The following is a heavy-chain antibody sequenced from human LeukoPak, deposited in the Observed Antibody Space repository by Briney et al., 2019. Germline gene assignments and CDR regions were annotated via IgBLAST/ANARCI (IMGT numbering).Heavy chain of an antibody. V-gene: IGHV1-8*01. D-gene: IGHD2-2*01. CDR2: MNPNSGST. CDR1: GYTFTSYD. Sequence: GASVKVSCKASGYTFTSYDINWVRQATGQGLEWMGWMNPNSGSTGYAQKFQGRVTMTRNTSISTAYMELSSLRSEDSAVYYCARGESGYCSSTSCYSNNWFDPWGQGTLVTVSS. CDR3: ARGESGYCSSTSCYSNNWFDP. J-gene: IGHJ5*02.